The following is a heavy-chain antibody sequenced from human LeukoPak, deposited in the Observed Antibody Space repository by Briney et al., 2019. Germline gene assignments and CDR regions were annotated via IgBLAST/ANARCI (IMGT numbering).Heavy chain of an antibody. J-gene: IGHJ5*02. CDR3: ARGYYDFWSGPSNWFDP. CDR1: GGSISSYY. CDR2: IYYSGST. D-gene: IGHD3-3*01. V-gene: IGHV4-59*08. Sequence: SETLSLTCSVSGGSISSYYWSWIRQPPGKGLEWIGYIYYSGSTNYNPSLKSRVTISVDTSKNQFSLKLSSVTAADTAVYYCARGYYDFWSGPSNWFDPWGQGTLVTVSS.